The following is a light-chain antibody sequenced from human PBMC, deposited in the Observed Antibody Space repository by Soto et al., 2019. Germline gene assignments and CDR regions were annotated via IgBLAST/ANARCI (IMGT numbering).Light chain of an antibody. CDR2: DTS. CDR3: QQYIDWPPGT. V-gene: IGKV3-15*01. Sequence: EIVVTQSPATLSVSPGERVTLSCRASQSVSSSLAWYQQRPGQAPRLLIYDTSTRAAGISARFSGSGSGTEFTLTISSLQSEDFAVYYCQQYIDWPPGTFGQGTKVE. J-gene: IGKJ1*01. CDR1: QSVSSS.